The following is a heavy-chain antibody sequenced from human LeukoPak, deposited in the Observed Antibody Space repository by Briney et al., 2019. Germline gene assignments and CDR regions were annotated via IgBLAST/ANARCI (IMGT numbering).Heavy chain of an antibody. J-gene: IGHJ4*02. CDR3: AKVVRGYSDYGLF. CDR1: GFTLSSYA. Sequence: GGALRLSCAASGFTLSSYAVTWVRQAPGKGLEWVSAISGSGDITYYADSVKGRFTISRDDSKNTVYLQMNSLRAEDTAVYYCAKVVRGYSDYGLFWGQGTLVTVSS. CDR2: ISGSGDIT. V-gene: IGHV3-23*01. D-gene: IGHD5-12*01.